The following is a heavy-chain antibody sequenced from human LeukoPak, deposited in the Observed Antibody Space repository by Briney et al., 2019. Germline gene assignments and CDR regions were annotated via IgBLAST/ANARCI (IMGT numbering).Heavy chain of an antibody. D-gene: IGHD6-13*01. CDR1: GGSFSDYY. CDR2: ISGSSSFT. J-gene: IGHJ3*02. V-gene: IGHV3-11*05. CDR3: ARVVYTSGWYRGFDI. Sequence: LSLTCAVYGGSFSDYYMSWIRQAPGKGLEWVSYISGSSSFTNYADSVKGRITISRDNAKNSLHLQMNSLRDEDTAIYYCARVVYTSGWYRGFDIWGQGTMVTVSS.